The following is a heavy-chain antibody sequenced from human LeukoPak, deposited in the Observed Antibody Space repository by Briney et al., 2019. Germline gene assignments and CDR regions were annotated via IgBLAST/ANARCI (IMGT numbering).Heavy chain of an antibody. D-gene: IGHD5-18*01. CDR1: GESVRFYY. CDR3: ARYSYGPILFDY. J-gene: IGHJ4*02. V-gene: IGHV4-34*01. CDR2: SNHLGST. Sequence: SETLSLTCAVYGESVRFYYWGWIRQAPGKGLEWIGQSNHLGSTNYNPSLKSRVTISVDTSKNQFSLKLSSVTAADTAVYYCARYSYGPILFDYWGQGTLVTVSS.